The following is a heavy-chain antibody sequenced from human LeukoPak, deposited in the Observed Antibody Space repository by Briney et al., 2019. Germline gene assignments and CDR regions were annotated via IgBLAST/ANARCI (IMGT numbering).Heavy chain of an antibody. D-gene: IGHD3-10*01. CDR1: GYTFTSYG. CDR3: ARERITMVRGVIIRVRKFDY. Sequence: ASVKVSCKASGYTFTSYGISWVRQAPGQGLEWMGWISAYNGNTNYAQKLQGRVTMTTDTSTSTAYMELRRLRSDDTAVYYCARERITMVRGVIIRVRKFDYWGQGTLVTVSS. J-gene: IGHJ4*02. CDR2: ISAYNGNT. V-gene: IGHV1-18*01.